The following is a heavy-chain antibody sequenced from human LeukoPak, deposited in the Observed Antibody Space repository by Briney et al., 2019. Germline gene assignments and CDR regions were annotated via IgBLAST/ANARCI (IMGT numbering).Heavy chain of an antibody. CDR1: GVSISSYY. V-gene: IGHV4-59*08. J-gene: IGHJ5*02. Sequence: SETLSLTCTVSGVSISSYYWSWIRQPPGKGLEWIGYIYYTGSTNYNPSLNSRVTISVDTSKNQFSLNLSSVTAADTAVYYCARIVGYCGGATCYPRFDPWGQGTLVTVSS. D-gene: IGHD2-15*01. CDR3: ARIVGYCGGATCYPRFDP. CDR2: IYYTGST.